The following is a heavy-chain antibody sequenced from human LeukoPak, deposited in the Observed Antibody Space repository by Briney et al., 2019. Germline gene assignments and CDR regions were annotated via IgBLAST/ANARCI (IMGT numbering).Heavy chain of an antibody. V-gene: IGHV3-48*01. CDR3: ARVSARGYDY. J-gene: IGHJ4*02. CDR1: GFVFDTYI. D-gene: IGHD5-18*01. CDR2: INSINAV. Sequence: GPLILSCAASGFVFDTYIMTWVRQAPGKGLEWISYINSINAVYYTDSVQGRFNISRDNAKNSLYLQVNSLRVEDTAMYYCARVSARGYDYWGRGTLVTVSS.